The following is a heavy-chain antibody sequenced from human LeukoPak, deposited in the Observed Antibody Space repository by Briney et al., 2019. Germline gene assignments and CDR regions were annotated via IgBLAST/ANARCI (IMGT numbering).Heavy chain of an antibody. CDR2: ILKDGSVT. J-gene: IGHJ6*02. V-gene: IGHV3-7*02. CDR3: ARGLITGAAGTYYYYGMDV. D-gene: IGHD6-13*01. Sequence: GGSLRLSCAGSGFTFSNFWMGWVRQTPGKKLEWVASILKDGSVTKYVDSVKGRFTISRDNSKNTLYLQMGSLRGEDMAVYYCARGLITGAAGTYYYYGMDVWGQGTTVTVSS. CDR1: GFTFSNFW.